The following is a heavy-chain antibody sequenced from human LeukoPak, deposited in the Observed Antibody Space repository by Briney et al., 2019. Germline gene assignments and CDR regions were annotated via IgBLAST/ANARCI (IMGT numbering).Heavy chain of an antibody. CDR2: ISGSGGST. J-gene: IGHJ4*02. V-gene: IGHV3-23*01. CDR3: AKETDVDTAMEQFDY. D-gene: IGHD5-18*01. Sequence: GGSLRLSCAASGFTFDDYGMSWVRQAPGKGLEWVSAISGSGGSTYYADSVKGRFTISRDNSKNTLYLQMNSLRAEDTAVYYCAKETDVDTAMEQFDYWGQGTLVTVSS. CDR1: GFTFDDYG.